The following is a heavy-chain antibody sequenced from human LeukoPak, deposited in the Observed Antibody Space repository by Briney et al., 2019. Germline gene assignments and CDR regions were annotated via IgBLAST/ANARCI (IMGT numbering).Heavy chain of an antibody. CDR2: IYYSGGT. J-gene: IGHJ5*02. CDR1: GGSISSGGYY. V-gene: IGHV4-31*03. Sequence: SETLSLTCTVSGGSISSGGYYWSWIRQPPGKGLEWIGYIYYSGGTFYNPSLKSRVTISVDTSKNQFSLKLSSVTAADTAVYHCARATAIFGENWFDPWGQGTLVTVSS. CDR3: ARATAIFGENWFDP. D-gene: IGHD3-3*01.